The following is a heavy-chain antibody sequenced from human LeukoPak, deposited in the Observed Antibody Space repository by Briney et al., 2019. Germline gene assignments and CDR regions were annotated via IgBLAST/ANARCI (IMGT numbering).Heavy chain of an antibody. V-gene: IGHV1-3*01. CDR3: ARGWLQLRVDY. CDR1: GYTFTSYA. Sequence: ASVKVSCKASGYTFTSYAMHWVRQAPGQRLEWMGWINAGNGNTNYAQKLQGRVTMTTDTSTSTAYMELRSLRSDDTAVYYCARGWLQLRVDYWGQGTQVTVSS. J-gene: IGHJ4*02. CDR2: INAGNGNT. D-gene: IGHD5-24*01.